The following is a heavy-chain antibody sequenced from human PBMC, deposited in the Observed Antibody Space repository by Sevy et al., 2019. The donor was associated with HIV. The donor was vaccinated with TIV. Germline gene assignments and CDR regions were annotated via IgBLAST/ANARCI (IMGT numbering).Heavy chain of an antibody. J-gene: IGHJ5*02. CDR3: EREVLLNWFDP. D-gene: IGHD3-10*01. V-gene: IGHV3-74*01. Sequence: GGSLRLSCAASGFTFSSYWMHWVRQAPGKGLVWVSRINSDGSSTSYADSVKGRFTISKDNAKKTLYLQMNSLSAEDTAVYYCEREVLLNWFDPWGQGTLVTVSS. CDR1: GFTFSSYW. CDR2: INSDGSST.